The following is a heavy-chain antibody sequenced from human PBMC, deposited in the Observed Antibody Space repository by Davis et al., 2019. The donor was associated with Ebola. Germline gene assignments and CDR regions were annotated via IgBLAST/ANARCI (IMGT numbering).Heavy chain of an antibody. J-gene: IGHJ5*02. CDR3: ARDSKRSPYDYVWGSIA. Sequence: HTGGSLRLSCAASGFTFSSYWMHWVRQAPGKGLVWVSRINSDGSSTSYADSVKGRFTISRDNAKNSLYLQMNSLRAEDTAVYYCARDSKRSPYDYVWGSIAWGQGTLVTVSS. CDR1: GFTFSSYW. D-gene: IGHD3-16*01. CDR2: INSDGSST. V-gene: IGHV3-74*01.